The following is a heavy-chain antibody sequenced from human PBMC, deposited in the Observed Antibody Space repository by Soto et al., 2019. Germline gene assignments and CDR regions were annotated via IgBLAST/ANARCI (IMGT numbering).Heavy chain of an antibody. CDR3: GRARVIVVTGQGLDC. J-gene: IGHJ4*01. Sequence: SQTLSLTCAISGDSVSSNTATWNWIRQSPSRGLEWLGRTYYKSKWYTDSAISVKSRIVINPGTSKNQTSLQLKSVTPEDADVYYCGRARVIVVTGQGLDCWGHGNLVTVSS. V-gene: IGHV6-1*01. CDR1: GDSVSSNTAT. D-gene: IGHD6-19*01. CDR2: TYYKSKWYT.